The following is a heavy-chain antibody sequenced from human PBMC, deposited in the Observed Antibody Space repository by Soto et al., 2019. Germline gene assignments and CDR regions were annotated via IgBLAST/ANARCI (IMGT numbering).Heavy chain of an antibody. CDR3: AVYYDSRGYYLRFDP. V-gene: IGHV4-30-2*01. CDR2: IYHSGST. CDR1: GGSISSGGYS. D-gene: IGHD3-22*01. J-gene: IGHJ5*02. Sequence: SETLSLTCAVSGGSISSGGYSWGWIRQPPGKGLEWIGYIYHSGSTYYNPSLKSRVTISVDRSKNQFSLKLRSVTAADTAVYYCAVYYDSRGYYLRFDPWGQGTLVTAPQ.